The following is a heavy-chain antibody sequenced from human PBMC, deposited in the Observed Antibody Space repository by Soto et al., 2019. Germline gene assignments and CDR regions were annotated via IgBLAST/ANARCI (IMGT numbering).Heavy chain of an antibody. CDR3: ARAGSPMVRGARSFWFDP. CDR2: IYYSGST. V-gene: IGHV4-31*03. Sequence: SETLSLTCTASGGSISSGGYYWSWIRQHPGKGLEWIGYIYYSGSTYYNPSLKSRVTISVDTSKNQFSLKLSSVTAADTAVYYCARAGSPMVRGARSFWFDPWGQGTLVTVSS. J-gene: IGHJ5*02. CDR1: GGSISSGGYY. D-gene: IGHD3-10*01.